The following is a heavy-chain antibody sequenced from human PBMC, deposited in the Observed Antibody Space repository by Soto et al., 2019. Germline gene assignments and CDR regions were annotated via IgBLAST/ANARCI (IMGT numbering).Heavy chain of an antibody. D-gene: IGHD3-16*01. J-gene: IGHJ4*02. CDR1: GFNFDDYA. V-gene: IGHV3-43*01. Sequence: QPGGSLRLSCAASGFNFDDYAIHWVRQVPGKGLEWVSLIIWDGSGTKYADSVKGRFTISRDNSKTSLSLQMNSLRTEDTAFYYCARESRDGFTYFDYWGQGTLVTVSS. CDR3: ARESRDGFTYFDY. CDR2: IIWDGSGT.